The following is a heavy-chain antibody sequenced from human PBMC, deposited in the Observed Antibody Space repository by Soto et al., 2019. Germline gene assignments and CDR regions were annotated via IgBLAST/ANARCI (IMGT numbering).Heavy chain of an antibody. D-gene: IGHD2-15*01. CDR2: ITVNGAGT. J-gene: IGHJ4*02. V-gene: IGHV3-23*01. Sequence: SLRLSCAASGFTFTNHPMTWVRQAPGKGLEWVSTITVNGAGTYYAGSVRGRFTISRDNSKNTLYLQMNSLRAEDTAVYYCTNYAFSGAPKAGAFDYWGKGTMVSVSS. CDR3: TNYAFSGAPKAGAFDY. CDR1: GFTFTNHP.